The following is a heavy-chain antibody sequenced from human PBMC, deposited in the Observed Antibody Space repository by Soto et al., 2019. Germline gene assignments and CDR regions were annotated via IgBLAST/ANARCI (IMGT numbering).Heavy chain of an antibody. CDR1: GGSISSGDYY. CDR2: IYYSGST. V-gene: IGHV4-30-4*01. D-gene: IGHD3-22*01. Sequence: PSETLSLTCTVSGGSISSGDYYWSWIRQPPGKGLEWIGYIYYSGSTYYNPSLKSRVTISVDTSKNQFSLKLSPVTAADTAVYYCARESPLPRYYYDSSGYGFDYWGQGTLVTVSS. CDR3: ARESPLPRYYYDSSGYGFDY. J-gene: IGHJ4*02.